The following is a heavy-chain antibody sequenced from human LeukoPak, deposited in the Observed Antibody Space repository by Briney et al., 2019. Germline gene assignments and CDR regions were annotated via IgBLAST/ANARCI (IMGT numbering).Heavy chain of an antibody. V-gene: IGHV3-30*02. D-gene: IGHD2-2*01. CDR1: GFTFSSFG. CDR2: IRYDGINE. J-gene: IGHJ5*02. CDR3: AKVSGIVVVPVASRGFDP. Sequence: GGSLRLXCAASGFTFSSFGMHWVRQAPGKGLEWVAFIRYDGINEYYADSVKGRFTISRANSKNTLYLQMNSLRAEDTAVYYCAKVSGIVVVPVASRGFDPWGQGTLVTVSS.